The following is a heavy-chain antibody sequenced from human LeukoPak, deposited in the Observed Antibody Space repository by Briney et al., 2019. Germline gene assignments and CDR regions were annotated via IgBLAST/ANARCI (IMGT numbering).Heavy chain of an antibody. V-gene: IGHV4-39*01. CDR3: ARQGGSVAGPRGAFDI. CDR2: IYYSGST. D-gene: IGHD6-19*01. CDR1: GGSISSSSYY. J-gene: IGHJ3*02. Sequence: PSETLSLTCTVSGGSISSSSYYWGWIRQPPGKGLEWIGSIYYSGSTYYNPSLKSRVTISVDTSKNQFSLKLGSVTAADTAVYYCARQGGSVAGPRGAFDIWGQGTMVTVSS.